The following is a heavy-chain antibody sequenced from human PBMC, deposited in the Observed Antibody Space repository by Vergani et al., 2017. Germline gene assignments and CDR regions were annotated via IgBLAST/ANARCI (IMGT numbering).Heavy chain of an antibody. Sequence: QVQLQQWGGGLLTPSETLYLTCVVNGGSFTSYHWTWIRQSPGEGLEWVGDIDHTGRPDYNPSLKSRLTMSVDKSRNHFSLTLNSVTATDTAIYFCARVNTETNGQLYYYYYMYVCGQGTAVTVS. J-gene: IGHJ6*03. CDR2: IDHTGRP. D-gene: IGHD4-11*01. CDR3: ARVNTETNGQLYYYYYMYV. V-gene: IGHV4-34*01. CDR1: GGSFTSYH.